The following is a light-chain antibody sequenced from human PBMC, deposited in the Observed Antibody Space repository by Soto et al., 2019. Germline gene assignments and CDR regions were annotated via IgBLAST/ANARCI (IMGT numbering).Light chain of an antibody. CDR2: GAS. Sequence: EIVLTQSPGTLSLSPGERATLSCRASQSVSSSYLAWYQQKPGQAPRLLIYGASSRATGIPDRFSGSGSGTDFTLTSSRLEPEDFAVYYCQQYGSSPLFTFGPGTKVDSK. CDR3: QQYGSSPLFT. J-gene: IGKJ3*01. V-gene: IGKV3-20*01. CDR1: QSVSSSY.